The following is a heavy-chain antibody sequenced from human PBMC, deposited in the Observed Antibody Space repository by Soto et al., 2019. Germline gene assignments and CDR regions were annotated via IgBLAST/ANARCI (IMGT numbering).Heavy chain of an antibody. J-gene: IGHJ6*02. D-gene: IGHD3-10*01. V-gene: IGHV3-30-3*01. CDR3: ARGITMVRGMDV. CDR1: GFTFSSYA. CDR2: ISYDGSNK. Sequence: GGSLRLSCAASGFTFSSYAMHWVRQAPGKGLEWVAAISYDGSNKYYADSVKGRFTISRDNSKNTLYLQMNSLRAEDTAVYYCARGITMVRGMDVWGQGTTVTVSS.